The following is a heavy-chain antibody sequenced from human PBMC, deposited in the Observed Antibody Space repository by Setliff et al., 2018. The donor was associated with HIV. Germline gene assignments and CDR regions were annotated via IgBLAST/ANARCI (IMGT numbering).Heavy chain of an antibody. Sequence: PGGSLRLSCAASGFIFSNYGMTWVRQAPGKGLEWVSGIRGNGVSPYYADSVTGRFTISRDNTKNTLYLQMNSLRVEDTAIYYCTKGVQRLRPYYFDSWGQGILVTVSS. D-gene: IGHD4-17*01. CDR1: GFIFSNYG. J-gene: IGHJ4*02. CDR3: TKGVQRLRPYYFDS. V-gene: IGHV3-23*01. CDR2: IRGNGVSP.